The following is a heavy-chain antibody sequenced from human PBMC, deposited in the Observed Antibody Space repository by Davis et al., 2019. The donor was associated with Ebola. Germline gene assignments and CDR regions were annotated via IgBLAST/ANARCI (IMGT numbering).Heavy chain of an antibody. CDR3: ARNGGSSSWYGSWWFDP. Sequence: GESLKISCAASGFTVSSHYMSWVRQAPGKGLEWVSVIYSGGSTYYADSVKGRFTISRDNSKNTLYLQMNSLRAEDTAVYYCARNGGSSSWYGSWWFDPWGQGTLVTVSS. CDR2: IYSGGST. V-gene: IGHV3-66*01. D-gene: IGHD6-13*01. CDR1: GFTVSSHY. J-gene: IGHJ5*02.